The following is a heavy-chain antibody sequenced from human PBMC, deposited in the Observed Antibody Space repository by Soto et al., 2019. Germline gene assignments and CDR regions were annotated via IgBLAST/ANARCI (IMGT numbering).Heavy chain of an antibody. J-gene: IGHJ4*02. V-gene: IGHV3-64*01. CDR2: ISSNGGST. CDR1: GFTFSSYA. CDR3: ARAIVVVTAPFDY. Sequence: GGSLRLSCAASGFTFSSYAMHWVRQAPGKGLEYVSAISSNGGSTYYANSVKGRFNISRDNSKNTLYLQMGSLRAEDMAVYYCARAIVVVTAPFDYWGQGTLVTVSS. D-gene: IGHD2-21*02.